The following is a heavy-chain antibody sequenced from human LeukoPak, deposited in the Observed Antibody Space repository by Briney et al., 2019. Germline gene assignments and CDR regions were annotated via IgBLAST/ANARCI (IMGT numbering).Heavy chain of an antibody. Sequence: GGSLRLSCAASGFTFTNAWMSWVRQAPGKGLEWVGRIKSKTDRGTTDYAAPVKGRFTISRDDSTNTVYLQMNSLKTEDTAVYHCSTLVYGSGSYDYWGQGTLVTVSS. V-gene: IGHV3-15*01. J-gene: IGHJ4*02. CDR2: IKSKTDRGTT. D-gene: IGHD3-10*01. CDR3: STLVYGSGSYDY. CDR1: GFTFTNAW.